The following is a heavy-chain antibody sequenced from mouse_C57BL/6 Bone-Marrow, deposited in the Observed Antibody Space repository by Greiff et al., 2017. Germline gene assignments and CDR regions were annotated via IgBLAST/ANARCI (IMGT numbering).Heavy chain of an antibody. D-gene: IGHD1-1*01. CDR1: GYTFTSYG. J-gene: IGHJ1*03. CDR2: IYPRSGNT. CDR3: AREGNYCGSVWYVDV. V-gene: IGHV1-81*01. Sequence: QVQLQQSGAELARPGASVKLSCKASGYTFTSYGISWVKQRTGQGLEWIGEIYPRSGNTYYNEKFKGKATLTADKSSSTAYMELRSLTSADSAVYVWAREGNYCGSVWYVDVGGTGTTVTVSS.